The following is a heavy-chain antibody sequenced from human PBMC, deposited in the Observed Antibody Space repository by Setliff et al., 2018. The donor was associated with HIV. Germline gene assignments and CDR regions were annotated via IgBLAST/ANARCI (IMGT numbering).Heavy chain of an antibody. CDR1: GFTFSSYA. J-gene: IGHJ4*02. Sequence: GGSLRLSCAASGFTFSSYAMHWVRQAPGKGLEWVAVISYDGSNKFYADSVKGRFTISRDNSKNTLYLQMNSLRAEDTAVYYCARAPAVTTSLFFDYWGQGTLVTVSS. CDR3: ARAPAVTTSLFFDY. V-gene: IGHV3-30*04. D-gene: IGHD4-17*01. CDR2: ISYDGSNK.